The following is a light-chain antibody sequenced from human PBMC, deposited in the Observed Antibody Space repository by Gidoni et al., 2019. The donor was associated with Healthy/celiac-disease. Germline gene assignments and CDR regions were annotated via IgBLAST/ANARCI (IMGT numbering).Light chain of an antibody. J-gene: IGKJ3*01. CDR2: DAS. CDR1: QGISSA. V-gene: IGKV1-13*02. Sequence: AIQLTQSPSSLSASVGDRVTITFRASQGISSALAWYQQKLGKAPKLLIYDASSLESGVPSRCSGSGSWTEFTLTISSLQPEDFATYDCQQFNSYPFTFGPGTKVDIK. CDR3: QQFNSYPFT.